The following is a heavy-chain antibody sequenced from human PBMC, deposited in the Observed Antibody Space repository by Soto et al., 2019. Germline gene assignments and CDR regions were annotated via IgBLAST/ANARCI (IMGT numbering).Heavy chain of an antibody. V-gene: IGHV4-38-2*02. J-gene: IGHJ4*01. Sequence: SGTLSLTCKVSGDLINSGYSWGLIRQSPGKGLECIGSTSYDGKSYYKASLRRRVVMSVDLANLQFSLILRSVTAADPAVSPCARALRSGYQTFYFEYWGQGTPVTVSS. D-gene: IGHD3-22*01. CDR2: TSYDGKS. CDR1: GDLINSGYS. CDR3: ARALRSGYQTFYFEY.